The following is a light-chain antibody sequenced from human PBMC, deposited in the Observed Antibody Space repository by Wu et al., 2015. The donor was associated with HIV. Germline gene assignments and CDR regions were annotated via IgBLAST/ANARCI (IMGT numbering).Light chain of an antibody. CDR2: KAS. V-gene: IGKV1-5*03. Sequence: DIQMTQSPSTLSASVGDRVTITCRASQSISSWLAWYQHKPGKAPKLLIYKASNLKSGVSSRFSGSGSGTEFTLTISSLQPDDFATYYCQQYSTDYTFGQGTKLEIK. J-gene: IGKJ2*01. CDR3: QQYSTDYT. CDR1: QSISSW.